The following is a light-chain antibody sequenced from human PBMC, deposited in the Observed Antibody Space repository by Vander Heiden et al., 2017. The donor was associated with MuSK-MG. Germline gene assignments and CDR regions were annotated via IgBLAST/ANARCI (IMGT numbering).Light chain of an antibody. CDR3: QKYDGAPLT. Sequence: DIQMTQSPSSLSASVGDRVTITCRTSQGISNYLAWYQQKPGKVPKLLIYAASTLHSGVPSRFSGSGSGTDFTLTISSLQPEDVPTYYCQKYDGAPLTFGGGTKVEIK. CDR2: AAS. V-gene: IGKV1-27*01. CDR1: QGISNY. J-gene: IGKJ4*01.